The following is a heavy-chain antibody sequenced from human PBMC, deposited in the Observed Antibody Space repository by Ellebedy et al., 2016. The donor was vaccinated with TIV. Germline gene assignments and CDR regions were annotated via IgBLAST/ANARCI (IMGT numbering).Heavy chain of an antibody. Sequence: SETLSLTXAVYGGSFSGYYWSWIRQPPGKGLEWIGEINHSGSTNYNPSLKSRVTISVDKSKNQFSLKLSSVTAADTAVYYCARLSGYVAYYYGMDVWGQGTTVTVSS. CDR3: ARLSGYVAYYYGMDV. CDR1: GGSFSGYY. V-gene: IGHV4-34*01. J-gene: IGHJ6*02. D-gene: IGHD5-18*01. CDR2: INHSGST.